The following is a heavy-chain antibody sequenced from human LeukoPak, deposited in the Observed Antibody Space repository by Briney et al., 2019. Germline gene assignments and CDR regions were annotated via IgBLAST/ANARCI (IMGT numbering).Heavy chain of an antibody. V-gene: IGHV3-74*01. CDR3: ARAAVIAGGTAY. CDR2: ISSDGSST. Sequence: PGGSLRLSCAVSGFTFSSYWMHWVRQAPGKGLVWVSRISSDGSSTTYADSVKGRFTISRDNAKNTLYLQMNSLRAEDTAVYYCARAAVIAGGTAYWGQGTLVTVSS. J-gene: IGHJ4*02. CDR1: GFTFSSYW. D-gene: IGHD6-13*01.